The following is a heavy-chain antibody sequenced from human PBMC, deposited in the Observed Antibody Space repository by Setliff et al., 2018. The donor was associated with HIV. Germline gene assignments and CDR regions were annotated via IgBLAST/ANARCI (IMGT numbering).Heavy chain of an antibody. D-gene: IGHD3-9*01. J-gene: IGHJ5*02. CDR2: IYTSGST. CDR3: ARAPFADFDWLSNWLDP. CDR1: GGSISSYY. Sequence: PSETLSLTCTVSGGSISSYYWSWIRQPAGKGLEWIGHIYTSGSTNYNPSLKSRVTISVDTSKNQFSLNLSSVTAADTAMYYCARAPFADFDWLSNWLDPWGQGTLVTVSS. V-gene: IGHV4-4*07.